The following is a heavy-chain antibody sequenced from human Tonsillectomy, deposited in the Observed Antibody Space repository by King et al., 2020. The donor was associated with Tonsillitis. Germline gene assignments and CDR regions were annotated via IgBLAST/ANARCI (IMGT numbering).Heavy chain of an antibody. CDR1: GGSISSSSYY. J-gene: IGHJ5*02. CDR2: IYYSGST. V-gene: IGHV4-39*07. CDR3: ARTCNYYDSSGYYP. D-gene: IGHD3-22*01. Sequence: QLQESGPGLVNPSETLSLTCTVSGGSISSSSYYWGWIRQPPGKGLEWIGSIYYSGSTYYNPSLKSRVTISVDTSKNQFSLKLSSVTAADTAVYYCARTCNYYDSSGYYPWGQGTLVTVSS.